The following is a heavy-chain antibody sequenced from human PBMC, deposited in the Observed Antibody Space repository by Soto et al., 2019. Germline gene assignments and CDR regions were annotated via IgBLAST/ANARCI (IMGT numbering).Heavy chain of an antibody. V-gene: IGHV3-33*01. D-gene: IGHD4-17*01. CDR3: ARDLDLYGDSCFDY. J-gene: IGHJ4*02. Sequence: QVHLVESGAGVVQPGRSLRLSCAASGFTFSSYGMHWVCQAPGKGLEWVALTWNDGTNKYYADSVKGRFTISRDNSKNTLYLQMNSLRVEDTAVYYCARDLDLYGDSCFDYWGQGTLVTVSS. CDR2: TWNDGTNK. CDR1: GFTFSSYG.